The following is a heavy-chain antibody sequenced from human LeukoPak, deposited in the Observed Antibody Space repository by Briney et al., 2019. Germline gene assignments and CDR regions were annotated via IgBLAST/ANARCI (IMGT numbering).Heavy chain of an antibody. CDR1: GFTFSSYA. CDR3: AKDLGYSSSSGSYAFDI. V-gene: IGHV3-48*04. Sequence: GGSLRLSCAASGFTFSSYAMSWVRQAPGKGLEWVSYISSSSSTIYYADSVKGRFTISRDNAKNSLYLQMNSLRAEDTAVYYCAKDLGYSSSSGSYAFDIWGQGTMVTVSS. D-gene: IGHD6-6*01. J-gene: IGHJ3*02. CDR2: ISSSSSTI.